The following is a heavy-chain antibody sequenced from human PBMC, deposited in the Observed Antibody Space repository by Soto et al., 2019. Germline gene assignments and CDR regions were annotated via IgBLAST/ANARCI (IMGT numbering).Heavy chain of an antibody. CDR1: GLTFSSSW. CDR3: ARGPTGWFGYDY. V-gene: IGHV3-74*01. CDR2: INSGASTT. J-gene: IGHJ4*02. Sequence: GSLRLSCAASGLTFSSSWMHWVRRAPGKGLVWVSRINSGASTTNYADSVKGRFTISRDNAKNTLYLHMDSLTADDTAVYYCARGPTGWFGYDYWGQGTLVTVSS. D-gene: IGHD3-10*01.